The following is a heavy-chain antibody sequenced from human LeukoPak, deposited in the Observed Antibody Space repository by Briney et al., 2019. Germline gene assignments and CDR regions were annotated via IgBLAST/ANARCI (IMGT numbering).Heavy chain of an antibody. D-gene: IGHD1-7*01. Sequence: SVKVSCKASGYTFTSYDINWLRQAPGQGLEWMGRIIPILGIANYAQKFQGRVTITADKSTSTAYMELSSLRSEDTAVYYCARSITGTGGFDYWGQGTLVTVSS. J-gene: IGHJ4*02. CDR1: GYTFTSYD. V-gene: IGHV1-69*04. CDR3: ARSITGTGGFDY. CDR2: IIPILGIA.